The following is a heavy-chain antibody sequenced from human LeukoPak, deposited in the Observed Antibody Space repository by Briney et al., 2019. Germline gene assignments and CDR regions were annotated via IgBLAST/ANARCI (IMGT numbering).Heavy chain of an antibody. V-gene: IGHV4-4*02. CDR3: ARVNQPEEYSSSWYLPWD. CDR2: IYHSGST. Sequence: PSGTLSLTCAVSGDSVSSGNWWSWVRQPPGKGLEWIGEIYHSGSTNYNPSLKSRVTISVDKSKNQFSLRLSSVTAADTAVYYCARVNQPEEYSSSWYLPWDWGQGTLVTVSS. CDR1: GDSVSSGNW. D-gene: IGHD6-13*01. J-gene: IGHJ4*02.